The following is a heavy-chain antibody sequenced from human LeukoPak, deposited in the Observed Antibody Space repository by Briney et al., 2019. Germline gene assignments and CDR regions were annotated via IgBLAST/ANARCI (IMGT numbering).Heavy chain of an antibody. V-gene: IGHV1-2*02. Sequence: VTSVKVSCKASGYTFTGYYMHWVRQAPGQGLEWMGWINVNSGGTRYAQKFQGRVTVTRDTSISTAYVELSRLTSDDTAVYYCARVPNWGFDYWGQGALVTVSS. D-gene: IGHD7-27*01. CDR3: ARVPNWGFDY. CDR2: INVNSGGT. J-gene: IGHJ4*02. CDR1: GYTFTGYY.